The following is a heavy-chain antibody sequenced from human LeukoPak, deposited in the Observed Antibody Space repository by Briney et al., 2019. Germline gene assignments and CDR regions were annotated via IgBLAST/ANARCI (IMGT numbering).Heavy chain of an antibody. Sequence: PGGSLRLSCGASGFTFSSHWMSWVRQAPGKGLEWVANINQDGSEKYYVDSVKGRFTISRDNAKNSLYLQMNSLRAEDTALYYCARDHVVRGVNYDYWGQGTLVTGSS. CDR1: GFTFSSHW. CDR3: ARDHVVRGVNYDY. V-gene: IGHV3-7*04. D-gene: IGHD3-10*01. CDR2: INQDGSEK. J-gene: IGHJ4*02.